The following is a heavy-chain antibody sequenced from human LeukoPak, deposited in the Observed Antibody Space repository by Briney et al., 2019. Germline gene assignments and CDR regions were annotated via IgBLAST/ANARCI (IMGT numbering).Heavy chain of an antibody. D-gene: IGHD1-26*01. CDR2: IYYSGST. Sequence: SETLSLTCTVSGGSISSYYWSWIRQPPGKGLGWIGYIYYSGSTNYNPSLKSRVTISVDTSKNQFSLKLSSVTAADTAVYYCARGDSGSYSDSGIYFDYWGQGTLVTVSS. CDR3: ARGDSGSYSDSGIYFDY. J-gene: IGHJ4*02. CDR1: GGSISSYY. V-gene: IGHV4-59*01.